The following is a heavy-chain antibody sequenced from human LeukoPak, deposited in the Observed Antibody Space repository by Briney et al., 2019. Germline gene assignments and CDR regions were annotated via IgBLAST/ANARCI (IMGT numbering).Heavy chain of an antibody. J-gene: IGHJ4*02. CDR1: GYTLTSYA. CDR3: AREGRGWLQLYYFDY. Sequence: SCKASGYTLTSYAMHWVRQAPGKGLEWVAVISYDGSNKYYADSVKGRFTISRDNSRNTLYLQMNSLRAEDTAVYYCAREGRGWLQLYYFDYWGQGTLVTVSS. CDR2: ISYDGSNK. V-gene: IGHV3-30*04. D-gene: IGHD5-24*01.